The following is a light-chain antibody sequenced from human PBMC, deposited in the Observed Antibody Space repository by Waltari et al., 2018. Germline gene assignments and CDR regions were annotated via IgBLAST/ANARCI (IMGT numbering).Light chain of an antibody. J-gene: IGKJ2*01. CDR1: QNVDNY. CDR3: HQYNEWPHT. V-gene: IGKV3-11*01. CDR2: DAS. Sequence: EIVLTQSPGTVSLSPGERATLSCRASQNVDNYVAWYQQRPGQTPKLLIYDASNRATGVPARFSGSGSGTDFTLTIRSLQSEDYALYYCHQYNEWPHTFGQGTNLAIK.